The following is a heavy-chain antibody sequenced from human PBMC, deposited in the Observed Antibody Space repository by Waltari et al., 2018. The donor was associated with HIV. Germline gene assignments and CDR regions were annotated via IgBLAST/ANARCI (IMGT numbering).Heavy chain of an antibody. Sequence: QVHLQQSGAEVKKPGASVRISCKTSGYKFTSFYIHWVRQGPGQTLEWMGIIYVSDGSRTAGQKCQSRVTISRDTATNTVFLDLRRLKSEDTATYYCARRASYYDFWGGFSSPAPFDLWGQGTLVTVST. CDR3: ARRASYYDFWGGFSSPAPFDL. CDR2: IYVSDGSR. D-gene: IGHD3-3*01. V-gene: IGHV1-46*01. CDR1: GYKFTSFY. J-gene: IGHJ4*02.